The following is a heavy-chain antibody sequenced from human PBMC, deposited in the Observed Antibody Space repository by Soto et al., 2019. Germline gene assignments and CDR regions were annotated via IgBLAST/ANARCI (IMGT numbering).Heavy chain of an antibody. CDR1: GGTFSSYA. Sequence: SVKVSCKASGGTFSSYAISWVRQAPGQGLEWMGGIIPIFGTANYAQKFQGRVTITADESTSTAYMELSSLRSEDTAVYYCARRRGGATPPLGDYYGMDVWAKGPRSPSP. V-gene: IGHV1-69*13. CDR3: ARRRGGATPPLGDYYGMDV. D-gene: IGHD3-16*01. CDR2: IIPIFGTA. J-gene: IGHJ6*02.